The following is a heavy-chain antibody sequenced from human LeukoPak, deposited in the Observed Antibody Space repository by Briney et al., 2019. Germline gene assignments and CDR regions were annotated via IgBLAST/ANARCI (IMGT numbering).Heavy chain of an antibody. J-gene: IGHJ6*03. CDR3: ARGGLRVMVYRLYYMDV. CDR2: INPNSGDT. CDR1: GYTFTGNY. Sequence: ASVKVSCKASGYTFTGNYMHWVRQAPGQGLEWMGWINPNSGDTKYAQKFQGRVTMTRDTSISTAYMELTRLRSDDTAVYYCARGGLRVMVYRLYYMDVWGKGTTVTVSS. V-gene: IGHV1-2*02. D-gene: IGHD2-8*01.